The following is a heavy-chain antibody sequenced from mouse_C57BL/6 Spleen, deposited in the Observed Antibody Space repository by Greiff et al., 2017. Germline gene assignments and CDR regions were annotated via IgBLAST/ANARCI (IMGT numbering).Heavy chain of an antibody. D-gene: IGHD1-1*01. CDR2: IDPSDSET. CDR1: GYTFTSYW. CDR3: ARPSYGSRFAY. Sequence: VQLQQPGAELVRPGSSVKLSCKASGYTFTSYWMHWVKQRPIQGLEWIGNIDPSDSETHYNQKFKDKATLTVDKSSSTAYMQLSSLTSEDSAVYYCARPSYGSRFAYWGQGTLVTVSA. V-gene: IGHV1-52*01. J-gene: IGHJ3*01.